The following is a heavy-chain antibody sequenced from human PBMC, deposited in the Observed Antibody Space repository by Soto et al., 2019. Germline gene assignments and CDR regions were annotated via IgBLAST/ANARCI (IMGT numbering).Heavy chain of an antibody. CDR1: GYPVTAYY. D-gene: IGHD3-3*01. CDR2: INPATGAA. CDR3: ARGGGVGVAGSAAFDM. Sequence: QLHLVQSGAVVKKPGASVTVSCSASGYPVTAYYMHWVRQAPGRGLEWMGGINPATGAAKYTQTVQGRVTRTRDTSTSTVFRELSGLTSEDTAVFYCARGGGVGVAGSAAFDMWGQGTLVTVSS. J-gene: IGHJ3*02. V-gene: IGHV1-2*02.